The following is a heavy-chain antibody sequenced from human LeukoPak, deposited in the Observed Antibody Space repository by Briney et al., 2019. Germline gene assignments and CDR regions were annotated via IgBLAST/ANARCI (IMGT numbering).Heavy chain of an antibody. CDR1: GFIFSAYA. D-gene: IGHD4-17*01. V-gene: IGHV3-23*01. J-gene: IGHJ4*02. Sequence: GGSLRLSCAASGFIFSAYAMSWVRQAPGQGLEWISVIGTGGETHYAESVRGRFTISRSNFKNTLYLQMNSLRAEDTAVYYCAKRVTVTTKYFDSWGQGTLSPSPQ. CDR3: AKRVTVTTKYFDS. CDR2: IGTGGET.